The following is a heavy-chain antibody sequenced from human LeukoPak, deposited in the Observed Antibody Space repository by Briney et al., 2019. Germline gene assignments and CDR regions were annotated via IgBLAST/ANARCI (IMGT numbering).Heavy chain of an antibody. CDR1: GFTFSDHY. J-gene: IGHJ4*02. CDR3: ARDLSFGSMSFDD. CDR2: IWYDGSNQ. D-gene: IGHD2/OR15-2a*01. V-gene: IGHV3-33*08. Sequence: GGSLRLSCAASGFTFSDHYMSWIRQAPGKGLEWVALIWYDGSNQNYADSVKGRFTISRDSSKNTLYLQMNSLRAEDTALYFCARDLSFGSMSFDDWGQGTLVTVSS.